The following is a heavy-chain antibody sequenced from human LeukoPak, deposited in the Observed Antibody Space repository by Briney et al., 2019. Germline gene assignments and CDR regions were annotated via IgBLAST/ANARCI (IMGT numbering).Heavy chain of an antibody. CDR3: ARDYYGLSDGVAGTANWFDP. CDR1: GYTFTSYG. Sequence: ASVKVSCKASGYTFTSYGISWVRQAPGQGLEWMGWISAYNGNTNYAQKLQGRVTMTTDTSTSTAYMELRSLRSDDTAVYYCARDYYGLSDGVAGTANWFDPWGQGTLVTVSS. CDR2: ISAYNGNT. D-gene: IGHD6-19*01. J-gene: IGHJ5*02. V-gene: IGHV1-18*01.